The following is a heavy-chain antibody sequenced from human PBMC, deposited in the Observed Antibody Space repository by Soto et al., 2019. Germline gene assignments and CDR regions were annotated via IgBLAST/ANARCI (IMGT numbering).Heavy chain of an antibody. V-gene: IGHV1-46*03. CDR3: ARGDSSHDALDI. CDR2: INPSGGST. J-gene: IGHJ3*02. CDR1: GYTFTSYY. Sequence: QVQLVQSGAEVKKPGASVKVSCKASGYTFTSYYMHWVRQAPGQGLEWMGIINPSGGSTSYAQKCQGRVTMTRDTATSTVYMELSSLRSEDTAVYYCARGDSSHDALDIWGQGTMVTVSS.